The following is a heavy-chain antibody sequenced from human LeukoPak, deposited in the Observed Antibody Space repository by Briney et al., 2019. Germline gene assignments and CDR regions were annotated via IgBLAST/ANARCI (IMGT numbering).Heavy chain of an antibody. J-gene: IGHJ5*02. CDR3: AVGLWFGEVGANWFDP. D-gene: IGHD3-10*01. CDR1: GYTFTSYD. Sequence: ASVKVSCKASGYTFTSYDINWVRQATGQGLEWMGWMNPNSGNTGYAQKFQGRVTMTRNTSISTAYMELSSLRSGDTAVFYCAVGLWFGEVGANWFDPWGQGTLVTVSS. CDR2: MNPNSGNT. V-gene: IGHV1-8*01.